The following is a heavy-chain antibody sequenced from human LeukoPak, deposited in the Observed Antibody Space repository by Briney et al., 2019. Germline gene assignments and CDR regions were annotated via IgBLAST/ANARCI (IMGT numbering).Heavy chain of an antibody. V-gene: IGHV3-53*01. CDR3: AREDSPGAFDF. J-gene: IGHJ3*01. D-gene: IGHD2-15*01. CDR1: GFTVSHNY. CDR2: IYSGGDT. Sequence: GGSLRLSCAASGFTVSHNYMSWVRQAPGKGLEWVSVIYSGGDTYYADSVKGRFTISRDNSKNTLFLQMNSLRAEDTAVYYCAREDSPGAFDFWGQGTMVTVSS.